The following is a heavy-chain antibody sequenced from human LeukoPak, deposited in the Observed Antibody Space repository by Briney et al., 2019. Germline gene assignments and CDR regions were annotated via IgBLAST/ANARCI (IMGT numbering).Heavy chain of an antibody. V-gene: IGHV3-21*01. J-gene: IGHJ6*02. Sequence: PGGSLRLSCAASGFTFSSYSMNWVRQAPGKGLEWVSSISSSSSYIYYADSVKGRFTISRDNAKNSLYLQMNSLGAEDTAVYYCARWFDTIFGVVSETPGMDVWGQGTTVTVSS. CDR3: ARWFDTIFGVVSETPGMDV. CDR2: ISSSSSYI. CDR1: GFTFSSYS. D-gene: IGHD3-3*01.